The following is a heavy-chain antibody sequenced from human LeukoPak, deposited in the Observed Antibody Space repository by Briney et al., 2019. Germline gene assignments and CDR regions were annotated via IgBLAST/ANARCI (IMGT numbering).Heavy chain of an antibody. CDR2: ISRSATTI. J-gene: IGHJ4*02. CDR1: GFTFSSYE. Sequence: GGSLRLSCAASGFTFSSYEMNWVRQAPGKGLEWVSTISRSATTIYYADSVKGRFTISRDNAKNSLYLQMNSLRAEDTAVYYCARAKPKNMVRGLIMRRESRYYFDYWGQGTLVTVSS. D-gene: IGHD3-10*01. CDR3: ARAKPKNMVRGLIMRRESRYYFDY. V-gene: IGHV3-48*03.